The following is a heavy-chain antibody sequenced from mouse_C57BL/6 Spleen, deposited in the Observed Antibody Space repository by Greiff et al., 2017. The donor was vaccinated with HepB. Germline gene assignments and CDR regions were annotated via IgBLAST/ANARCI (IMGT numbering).Heavy chain of an antibody. CDR1: GYTFTSYW. CDR2: IYPGSGST. CDR3: ARREGGDWYFDV. Sequence: QVQLQQPGAELVKPGASVKMSCKASGYTFTSYWITWVKQRPGQGLEWIGDIYPGSGSTNYNEKFKSKATLTVDTSSSTAYMQLSSLTSEDSAVYYCARREGGDWYFDVWGTGTTVTVSS. J-gene: IGHJ1*03. V-gene: IGHV1-55*01.